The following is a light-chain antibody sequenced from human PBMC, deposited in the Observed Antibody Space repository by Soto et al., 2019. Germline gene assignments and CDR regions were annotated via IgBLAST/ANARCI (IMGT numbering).Light chain of an antibody. V-gene: IGLV2-23*03. CDR3: CSYVPSTTIVV. CDR1: SSDVGSYNI. CDR2: EGS. Sequence: QSALTQPASVSGSPGQAITISCTGTSSDVGSYNIVPWYQQHPGKAPKLIIYEGSKRPSGISNRFSGYKAGNTASLTISGLEAEDEAEYSCCSYVPSTTIVVFGGGTKVTVL. J-gene: IGLJ2*01.